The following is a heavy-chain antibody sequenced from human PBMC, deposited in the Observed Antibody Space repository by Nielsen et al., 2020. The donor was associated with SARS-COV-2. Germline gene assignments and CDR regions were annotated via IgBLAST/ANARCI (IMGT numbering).Heavy chain of an antibody. Sequence: GESLKISCAASGFTFSSYGMHWVRQAPGKGLEWVAVISYDGSNKYYADSVKGRFTISRDNSKNTLYLQMNSLRAEDTAVYYCARDGTAERIQTYYYYGMDVWGQGTTVTVSS. J-gene: IGHJ6*02. V-gene: IGHV3-30*03. D-gene: IGHD1/OR15-1a*01. CDR2: ISYDGSNK. CDR3: ARDGTAERIQTYYYYGMDV. CDR1: GFTFSSYG.